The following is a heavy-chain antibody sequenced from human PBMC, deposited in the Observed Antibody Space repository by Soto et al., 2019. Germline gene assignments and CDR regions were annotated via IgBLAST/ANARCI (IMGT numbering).Heavy chain of an antibody. V-gene: IGHV4-4*07. CDR2: IYTSGST. D-gene: IGHD6-19*01. J-gene: IGHJ5*02. Sequence: QVQLQESGPGLVKPSETLSLTCTVSGGSISSYYWSWIRQPAGKGLEWIGRIYTSGSTHYNPSLKSRVTMSVDTSKSQFSLKLSSVTAADTAVYYCARVVRSGWTNWFDPWGQGTLVTVSS. CDR1: GGSISSYY. CDR3: ARVVRSGWTNWFDP.